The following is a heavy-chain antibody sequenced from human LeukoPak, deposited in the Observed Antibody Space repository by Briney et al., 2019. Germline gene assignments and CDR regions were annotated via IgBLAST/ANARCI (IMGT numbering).Heavy chain of an antibody. V-gene: IGHV1-69*04. J-gene: IGHJ3*02. D-gene: IGHD2-2*02. CDR1: GGTFSSYA. Sequence: SVKVSCKASGGTFSSYAISWVRQAPGQGLEWMGRIIPILGIANYAQKFQGRVTITADKSTSTAYMELSSLRSEDTAVYYCARPVYCSSTSCYTDAFDIWGQGTMVTVSS. CDR2: IIPILGIA. CDR3: ARPVYCSSTSCYTDAFDI.